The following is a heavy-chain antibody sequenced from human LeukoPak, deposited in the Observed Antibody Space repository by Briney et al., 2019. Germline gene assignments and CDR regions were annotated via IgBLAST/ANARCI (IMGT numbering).Heavy chain of an antibody. D-gene: IGHD6-13*01. CDR3: ARVKDSSSWRPFDY. CDR2: MNPNSGNT. Sequence: ASVKVSCKASGYTFTSYDINWVRQATGQGLEWMGWMNPNSGNTGYAQKFQGRVTITRNTSISTAYMELSSLRSEDTAVYYCARVKDSSSWRPFDYWGQGTLVTVSS. CDR1: GYTFTSYD. V-gene: IGHV1-8*03. J-gene: IGHJ4*02.